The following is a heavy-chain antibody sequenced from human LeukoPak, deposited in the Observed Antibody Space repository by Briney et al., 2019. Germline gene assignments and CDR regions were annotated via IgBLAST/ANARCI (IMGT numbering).Heavy chain of an antibody. CDR2: MNPNSGNT. CDR1: GYTFTSYD. CDR3: ARWFPSSYYFDY. Sequence: ASVKVSCKASGYTFTSYDINWVRQGTGQGLEWMGWMNPNSGNTGYAQKFQGRVTITRNTSISTAYMELSSLRSEDTAVYYCARWFPSSYYFDYWGQGTLVTVSS. V-gene: IGHV1-8*03. D-gene: IGHD2-2*01. J-gene: IGHJ4*02.